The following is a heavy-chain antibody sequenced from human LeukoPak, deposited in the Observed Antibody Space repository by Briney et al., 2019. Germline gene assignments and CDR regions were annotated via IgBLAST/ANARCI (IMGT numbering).Heavy chain of an antibody. CDR1: GGTFSSYA. V-gene: IGHV1-2*02. D-gene: IGHD3-22*01. CDR2: INPNSGGT. J-gene: IGHJ4*02. Sequence: GASVKVSCKASGGTFSSYAISWVRQAPGQGLEWMGWINPNSGGTNYAQKFQGRVTMTRDTSISTAYMELSRLRSDDTAVYYCAREAITYYYDSSDVGFDYWGQGTLVTVSS. CDR3: AREAITYYYDSSDVGFDY.